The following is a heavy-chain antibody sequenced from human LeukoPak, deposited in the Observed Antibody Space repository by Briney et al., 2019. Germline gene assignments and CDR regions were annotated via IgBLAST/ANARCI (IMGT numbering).Heavy chain of an antibody. CDR2: IKEDGSEK. CDR3: ARDQMAMPA. V-gene: IGHV3-7*01. J-gene: IGHJ5*02. Sequence: GGSLRLSCAASGFTFSSNWMSWVRQAPGKGLEWVANIKEDGSEKYYVDSVMGRFTISRDNAKNSLYLQMNSLRAGDTALYYCARDQMAMPAWGQGTLVTVSS. CDR1: GFTFSSNW. D-gene: IGHD5-24*01.